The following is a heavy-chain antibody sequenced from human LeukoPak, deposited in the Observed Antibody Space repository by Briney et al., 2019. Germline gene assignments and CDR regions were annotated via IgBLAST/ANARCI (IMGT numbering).Heavy chain of an antibody. V-gene: IGHV5-51*01. CDR1: GYSFTSYW. J-gene: IGHJ5*02. CDR3: ARHNEAARRERWFDP. Sequence: GESLKISCKGSGYSFTSYWIGWVRQMPGKGLEWMGTIYPGDSDTRYSPSFQGQVTISADKSISTAYLQWSSLKASDTAMYYCARHNEAARRERWFDPWGQGTLVTVSS. CDR2: IYPGDSDT. D-gene: IGHD6-6*01.